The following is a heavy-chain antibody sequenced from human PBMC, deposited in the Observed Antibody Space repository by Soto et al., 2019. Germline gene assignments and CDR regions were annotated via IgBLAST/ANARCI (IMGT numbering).Heavy chain of an antibody. CDR3: ARRRRTTGTPYYFDY. V-gene: IGHV4-34*01. Sequence: QVQLQQWGAGLLKPSETLSLTCAVYGGSFRGYYWSWIRQPPGKGLEWIGEINHSGSTNYNPSLKSRVTISVDSSKNQFYLKLSSVTAADTAVYYCARRRRTTGTPYYFDYWGQGTLVTVSS. J-gene: IGHJ4*02. D-gene: IGHD4-17*01. CDR2: INHSGST. CDR1: GGSFRGYY.